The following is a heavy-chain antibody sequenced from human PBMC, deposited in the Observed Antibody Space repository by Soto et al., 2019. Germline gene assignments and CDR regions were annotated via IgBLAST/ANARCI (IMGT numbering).Heavy chain of an antibody. CDR2: IIPIFGTA. J-gene: IGHJ6*02. CDR3: ARVMNYPMYYYGMDV. Sequence: SVKVSCKASGGTFSSYAISWVRQAPGQGLEWMGGIIPIFGTANYAQKFQGRVTITADESTSTAYMELSSLRSEDTAVYYCARVMNYPMYYYGMDVWGQGTTVTVSS. V-gene: IGHV1-69*13. CDR1: GGTFSSYA. D-gene: IGHD1-7*01.